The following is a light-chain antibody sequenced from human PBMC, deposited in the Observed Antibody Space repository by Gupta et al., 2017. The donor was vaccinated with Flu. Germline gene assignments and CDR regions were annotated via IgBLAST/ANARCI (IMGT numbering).Light chain of an antibody. CDR2: DVT. CDR3: CSYAGSYAGNYYL. J-gene: IGLJ2*01. CDR1: DVGGYDY. Sequence: DVGGYDYVSWYQQHPGKVPKIMIYDVTKRPSGVPDRFSGAKSGNTAFLTVSGLHAEDDADYYCCSYAGSYAGNYYLFGGGTKLTVL. V-gene: IGLV2-11*01.